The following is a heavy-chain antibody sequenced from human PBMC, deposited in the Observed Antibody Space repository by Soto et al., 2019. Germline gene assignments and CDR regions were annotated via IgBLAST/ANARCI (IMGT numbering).Heavy chain of an antibody. V-gene: IGHV1-18*01. CDR2: ISTYNGNR. D-gene: IGHD2-21*01. CDR3: ARGFLAYCSGDTCYSDY. Sequence: QVQLVQSGAEVKKPGASVKVSCKASGYTFTTYGINWVRQAPGQGLEWMGWISTYNGNRNYAQKLQGRVTMTTDTSTSTAYLDLRSLRSDDTAVYYCARGFLAYCSGDTCYSDYWGQGTLVTVSS. J-gene: IGHJ4*02. CDR1: GYTFTTYG.